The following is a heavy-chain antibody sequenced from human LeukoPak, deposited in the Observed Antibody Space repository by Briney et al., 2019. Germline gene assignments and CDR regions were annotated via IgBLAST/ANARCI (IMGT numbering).Heavy chain of an antibody. CDR2: FYYSGTT. V-gene: IGHV4-39*01. CDR1: GGSISSSSYY. CDR3: ARHISDYFYYYLDV. Sequence: SDTLSLTCTVSGGSISSSSYYWGWIRQSPGKGLEWIGSFYYSGTTYYNPSLESRVTISDAMSRNRFSLMLTSVTAADTAIYYCARHISDYFYYYLDVWGTGTTVIVSS. J-gene: IGHJ6*03.